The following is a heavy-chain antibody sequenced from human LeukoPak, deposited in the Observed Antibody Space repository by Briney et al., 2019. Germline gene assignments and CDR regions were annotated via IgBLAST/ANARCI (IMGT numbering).Heavy chain of an antibody. Sequence: PSETLSLTCAVSGSSISSSIWWTWVRQPPGKGLEWIGKIYHTGSTNYNPPLKSRVTISVDKSKNQFSPKLSSVTAADTAVYYCARVGTTVTHTPGYFDYWGQGTLVTVSS. CDR1: GSSISSSIW. CDR3: ARVGTTVTHTPGYFDY. V-gene: IGHV4-4*02. D-gene: IGHD4-11*01. CDR2: IYHTGST. J-gene: IGHJ4*02.